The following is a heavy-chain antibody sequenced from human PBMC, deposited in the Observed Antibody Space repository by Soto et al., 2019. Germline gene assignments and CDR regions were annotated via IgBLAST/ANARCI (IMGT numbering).Heavy chain of an antibody. V-gene: IGHV1-18*01. CDR2: VSDYNGER. J-gene: IGHJ4*01. CDR1: GYTFTNYG. Sequence: QVQLVQSGAEVKKPGASVKVSCKASGYTFTNYGINWVRQAPGQGLEWLGWVSDYNGERRYAQRVQARVIMTTNPSPTTAYMELRSLRSDDTAVYYCSRGTSIPASGDYWGQGTLVTVSS. CDR3: SRGTSIPASGDY. D-gene: IGHD6-6*01.